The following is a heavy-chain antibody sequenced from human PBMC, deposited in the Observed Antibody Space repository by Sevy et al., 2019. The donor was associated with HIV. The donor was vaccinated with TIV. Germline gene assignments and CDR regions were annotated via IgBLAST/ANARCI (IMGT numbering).Heavy chain of an antibody. D-gene: IGHD2-8*01. Sequence: GSLRLPCAASGFTFSKYSISWVRQPPGKGLEWVSTLSFGCGEINYADSVKGRFTISRDNSKSSVYLQMNNLRPEDTAVYYCAREGCTKPHDYWGQGTLVTVSS. CDR2: LSFGCGEI. J-gene: IGHJ4*02. V-gene: IGHV3-23*01. CDR3: AREGCTKPHDY. CDR1: GFTFSKYS.